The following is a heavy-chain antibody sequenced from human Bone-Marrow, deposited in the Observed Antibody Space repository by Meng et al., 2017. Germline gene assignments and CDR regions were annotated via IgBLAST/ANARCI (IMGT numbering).Heavy chain of an antibody. CDR2: IYYSGST. V-gene: IGHV4-39*07. J-gene: IGHJ5*02. CDR1: GGSISSSSYY. D-gene: IGHD6-19*01. CDR3: ARDLAVAGGGYHWFDP. Sequence: SETLSLTCTVSGGSISSSSYYWGWIRQPPGKGLEWIRSIYYSGSTYYNPSLKSRVTISVDTSKNQFSLKLSSVTAADTAVYYCARDLAVAGGGYHWFDPWGQGTLVTVSS.